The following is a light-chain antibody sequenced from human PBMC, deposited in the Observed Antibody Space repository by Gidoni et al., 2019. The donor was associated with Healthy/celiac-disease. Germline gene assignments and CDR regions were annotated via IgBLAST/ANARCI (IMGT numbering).Light chain of an antibody. J-gene: IGKJ1*01. CDR2: GAS. CDR1: QSVSSSY. V-gene: IGKV3-20*01. Sequence: EIVLTQSPGTLSLSPGERATLSGRASQSVSSSYLAWYQQKPGQAPRRLIYGASSRATGIPDWFSGSESGTDFTLTISRLEPEDFAVYYCQQYGSSPWTFGQGTKVEIK. CDR3: QQYGSSPWT.